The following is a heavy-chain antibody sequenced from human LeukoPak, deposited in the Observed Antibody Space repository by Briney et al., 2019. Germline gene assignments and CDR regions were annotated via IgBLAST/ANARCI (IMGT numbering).Heavy chain of an antibody. V-gene: IGHV6-1*01. Sequence: SQTLSLTCAISGDSVSSNSGAWNWIRQSPSRGLEWLGRTYYRSKWYNDCAVSVKSRITINPDTSKNQFSLQLNSVTPEDTAVYYCASSYYAGNSLDDWGQGTLVTVSS. CDR3: ASSYYAGNSLDD. CDR2: TYYRSKWYN. J-gene: IGHJ4*02. D-gene: IGHD4-23*01. CDR1: GDSVSSNSGA.